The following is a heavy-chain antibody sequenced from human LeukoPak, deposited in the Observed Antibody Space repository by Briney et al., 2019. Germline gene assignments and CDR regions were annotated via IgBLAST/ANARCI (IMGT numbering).Heavy chain of an antibody. Sequence: GGSLRLSCAASGFTFDDYAMHWVRQAPGKGLEWVSGISWNSGSIGYADSAKGRFTISRDNAKNSLYLQMNSLRAEDTALYYCAKDPFPYSGSSHWFDPWGQGTLVTVSS. CDR2: ISWNSGSI. CDR1: GFTFDDYA. V-gene: IGHV3-9*01. D-gene: IGHD1-26*01. CDR3: AKDPFPYSGSSHWFDP. J-gene: IGHJ5*02.